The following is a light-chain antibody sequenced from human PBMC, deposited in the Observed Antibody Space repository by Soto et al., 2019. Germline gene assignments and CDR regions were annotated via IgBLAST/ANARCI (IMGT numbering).Light chain of an antibody. CDR1: QSVAGTN. CDR3: QQYDTPPRT. V-gene: IGKV3-20*01. Sequence: EIVLTQSPGTLSLSPGERATLSCRASQSVAGTNLAWYQQKPGQAPRLLIFGASFRATGIPDRFSGSGSGTDFTLTISGLEPEDFAVYYCQQYDTPPRTFGQGTRVEIK. J-gene: IGKJ1*01. CDR2: GAS.